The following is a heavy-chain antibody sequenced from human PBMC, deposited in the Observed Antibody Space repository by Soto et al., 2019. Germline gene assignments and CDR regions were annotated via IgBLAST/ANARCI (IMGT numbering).Heavy chain of an antibody. CDR3: ARAPTGE. D-gene: IGHD3-16*01. Sequence: TSETLCLTCTFSGDSITFGVYFWSWIRQHPVKGLEWIGYIYHSGSTYYKPSLRGRVSMSVDTSKNQFSLELTSVTVADTAVYYCARAPTGEWGQGTMVTVSS. J-gene: IGHJ4*02. CDR2: IYHSGST. CDR1: GDSITFGVYF. V-gene: IGHV4-31*03.